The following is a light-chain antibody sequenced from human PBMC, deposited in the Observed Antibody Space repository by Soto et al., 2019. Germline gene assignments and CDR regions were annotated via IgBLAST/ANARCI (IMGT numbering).Light chain of an antibody. Sequence: QSVLTQPPSASGTPGQRVTISCSGSTSNIGSNTVNWYQQLPGTAPKLLIYSTTQRPSGVPDRFSGSKSGTSASLAISGLQSEDEADYYCAAWDDSLSGLYVFGTGTKLTVL. J-gene: IGLJ1*01. CDR2: STT. CDR1: TSNIGSNT. V-gene: IGLV1-44*01. CDR3: AAWDDSLSGLYV.